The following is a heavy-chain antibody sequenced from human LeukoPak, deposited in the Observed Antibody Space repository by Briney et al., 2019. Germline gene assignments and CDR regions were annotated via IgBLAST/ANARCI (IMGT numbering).Heavy chain of an antibody. CDR3: ARGNGDYSEFWFDP. Sequence: PSGTLSLTCTVSGGSISSYYWSWIRQPPGKGLDWIGYIYYSGSTNYNPSLQGRVTISVDTSKNQFSLQLRTVTAADTAVYYCARGNGDYSEFWFDPWGQGTLVTVSS. CDR1: GGSISSYY. CDR2: IYYSGST. V-gene: IGHV4-59*01. J-gene: IGHJ5*02. D-gene: IGHD4-17*01.